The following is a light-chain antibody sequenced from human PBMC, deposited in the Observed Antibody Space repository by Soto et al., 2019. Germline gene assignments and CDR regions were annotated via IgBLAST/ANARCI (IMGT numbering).Light chain of an antibody. CDR2: GVN. CDR3: GSLTTRRIGA. CDR1: SSDFGDDKY. V-gene: IGLV2-14*01. J-gene: IGLJ3*02. Sequence: QSALTQPASVSGSPGQSITVSRTGSSSDFGDDKYVSWYQQQPGKGPNLLIYGVNSRPSGISNRFSGSKSGNTASLTISGLQGEDEAEDVCGSLTTRRIGAFGGGTKLTVL.